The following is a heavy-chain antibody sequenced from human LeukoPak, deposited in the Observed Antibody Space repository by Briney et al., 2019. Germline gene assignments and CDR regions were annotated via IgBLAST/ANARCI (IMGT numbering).Heavy chain of an antibody. Sequence: PSGTLSLTYAVYGGSFSGYYWSWIRQPPGKGLEWIGEINHSGSTNYNPSLKSRVTISVDTSKNQFSLKLSSVTAADTAVYYCARGLAAAEGDYWGQGTLVTVSS. J-gene: IGHJ4*02. CDR2: INHSGST. V-gene: IGHV4-34*01. CDR3: ARGLAAAEGDY. CDR1: GGSFSGYY. D-gene: IGHD6-13*01.